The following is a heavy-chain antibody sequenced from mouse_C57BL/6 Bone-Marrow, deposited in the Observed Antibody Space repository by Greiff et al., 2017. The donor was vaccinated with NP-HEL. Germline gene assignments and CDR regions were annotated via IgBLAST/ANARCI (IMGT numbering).Heavy chain of an antibody. CDR1: GFNIKDYY. CDR2: IDPEDGDT. Sequence: EVQLQQSGAELVRPGASVKLSCTASGFNIKDYYMHWVKQRPEQGLEWIGRIDPEDGDTEYAPKFQGKATMTADTSSNTAYLQLSSLTSEDTAVYYCTTGVLLLRYTYWGQGTRVTVSA. J-gene: IGHJ3*01. V-gene: IGHV14-1*01. CDR3: TTGVLLLRYTY. D-gene: IGHD1-1*01.